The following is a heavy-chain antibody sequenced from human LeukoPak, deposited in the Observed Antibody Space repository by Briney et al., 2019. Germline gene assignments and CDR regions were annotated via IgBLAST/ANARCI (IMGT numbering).Heavy chain of an antibody. Sequence: GGSLRLSCAASGFTVSSNYMSWVRQAPGKGLEWVSYISRGGRTIYYADSVKGRFTISRDNAKNSLNLQMNSLRDEDTAVYYCARDGTSGTYYDYIDCWGQGALVTVSS. CDR2: ISRGGRTI. CDR1: GFTVSSNY. V-gene: IGHV3-48*02. D-gene: IGHD3-10*01. CDR3: ARDGTSGTYYDYIDC. J-gene: IGHJ4*02.